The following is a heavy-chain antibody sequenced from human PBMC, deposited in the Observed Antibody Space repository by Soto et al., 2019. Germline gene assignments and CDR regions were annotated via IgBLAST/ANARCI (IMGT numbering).Heavy chain of an antibody. D-gene: IGHD6-19*01. CDR3: AKDAPSRPPQWLVLRYYYYGMDX. Sequence: SLKLCCAASGFTFSSCGMHWVRQAPGKGLEWVSFISYDGSNKYYADSVKGRFTISRDNSKNTLYLQMNSLRAEDTAVYYCAKDAPSRPPQWLVLRYYYYGMDXWGQVTFVTVS. V-gene: IGHV3-30*18. CDR1: GFTFSSCG. CDR2: ISYDGSNK. J-gene: IGHJ6*02.